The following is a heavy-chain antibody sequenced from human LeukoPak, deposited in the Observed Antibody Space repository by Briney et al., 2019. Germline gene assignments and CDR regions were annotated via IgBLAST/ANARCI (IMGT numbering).Heavy chain of an antibody. D-gene: IGHD3-22*01. CDR2: IYYSGSS. V-gene: IGHV4-31*03. CDR3: ARGGSRTMIVVVTSFDY. Sequence: SETLSLTCTVSGSSINNGGYYWSWIRQHPGKGLEWIGYIYYSGSSYYNPSLRSRVTISVDRSKNQFSLKLSSVTAADTAVYYCARGGSRTMIVVVTSFDYWGQGTLVTVSS. J-gene: IGHJ4*02. CDR1: GSSINNGGYY.